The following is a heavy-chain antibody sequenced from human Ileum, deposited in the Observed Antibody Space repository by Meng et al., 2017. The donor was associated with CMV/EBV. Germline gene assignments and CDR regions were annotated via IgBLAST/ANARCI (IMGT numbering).Heavy chain of an antibody. V-gene: IGHV3-49*04. CDR2: LRSRKFGGTT. D-gene: IGHD5-18*01. Sequence: GESLKISCTTSGFTFGDYSMSWVRQAPGKGLEWVGFLRSRKFGGTTEYAASVKGRFTISRDDSKSIAYLQMNSLKIEDTAVYFCAREQLWLDYWGQGTLVTVSS. CDR3: AREQLWLDY. CDR1: GFTFGDYS. J-gene: IGHJ4*02.